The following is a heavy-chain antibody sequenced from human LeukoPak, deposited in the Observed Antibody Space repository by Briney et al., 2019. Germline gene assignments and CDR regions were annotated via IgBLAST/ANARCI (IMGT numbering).Heavy chain of an antibody. CDR2: INAGNGNT. CDR1: GYTFTSYA. CDR3: ASPAPEDDSSGYYYYGMDV. J-gene: IGHJ6*02. Sequence: ASVKVSCKASGYTFTSYAMHWVRQAPGQRLEWMGWINAGNGNTKYSQKFQGRVTITRDTSASTAYMELSSLRSEDTAVYYCASPAPEDDSSGYYYYGMDVWGQGTTVTVSS. V-gene: IGHV1-3*01. D-gene: IGHD3-22*01.